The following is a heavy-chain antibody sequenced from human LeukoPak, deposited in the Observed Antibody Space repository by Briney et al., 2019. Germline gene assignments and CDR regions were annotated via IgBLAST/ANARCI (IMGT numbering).Heavy chain of an antibody. CDR1: GGSISSSSYY. D-gene: IGHD6-13*01. Sequence: PSETLFLTCTVSGGSISSSSYYWGWIRQPPGKGLEWIGSIYYSGSTYYNPSLKSRVTMSVDTSKNQFSLKLSSVTAADTAVYYCARDRSSSSWYSGASDYWGQGTLVTVSP. V-gene: IGHV4-39*07. CDR2: IYYSGST. CDR3: ARDRSSSSWYSGASDY. J-gene: IGHJ4*02.